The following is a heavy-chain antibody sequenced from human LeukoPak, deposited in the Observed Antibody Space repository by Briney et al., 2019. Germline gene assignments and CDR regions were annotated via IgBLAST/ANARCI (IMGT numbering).Heavy chain of an antibody. V-gene: IGHV3-23*01. Sequence: GGSLRLSCAASGFTVINYAMNWVRQAPGKGLEWVSTIRESSGDTYYEDSVKGRFTIYRDISKNTVYLQMNNLRVEDTAVYYCARDHNGPYTFDYWGQGTLVTVSS. D-gene: IGHD2-2*02. J-gene: IGHJ4*02. CDR2: IRESSGDT. CDR1: GFTVINYA. CDR3: ARDHNGPYTFDY.